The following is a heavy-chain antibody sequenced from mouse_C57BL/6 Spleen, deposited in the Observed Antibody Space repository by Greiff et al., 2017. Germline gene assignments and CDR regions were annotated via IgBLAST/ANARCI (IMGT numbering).Heavy chain of an antibody. CDR3: VGEGAYYSKEGFAY. D-gene: IGHD2-5*01. Sequence: EVQGVESGGGLVQPKGSLKLSCAASGFSFNTYAMNWVRQAPGKGLEWVARIRSKSNNYATYYADSVKDRFTISRDDSESMLYLQMNNLKTEDTAMYYGVGEGAYYSKEGFAYWGQGTLVTVSA. CDR2: IRSKSNNYAT. CDR1: GFSFNTYA. J-gene: IGHJ3*01. V-gene: IGHV10-1*01.